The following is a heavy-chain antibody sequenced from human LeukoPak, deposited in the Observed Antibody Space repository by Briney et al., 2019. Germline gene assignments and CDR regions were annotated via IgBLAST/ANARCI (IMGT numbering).Heavy chain of an antibody. Sequence: PGRSLRLSCEASGFTFSTYGMHWVRQAPGKGLEWVSYISSSGSTIYYADSVKGRFTISRDNAKNSLYLQMNSLRAEDTAVYYCARDLSRKTAMVYYFDYWGQGTLVTVSS. CDR3: ARDLSRKTAMVYYFDY. CDR2: ISSSGSTI. D-gene: IGHD5-18*01. CDR1: GFTFSTYG. J-gene: IGHJ4*02. V-gene: IGHV3-48*04.